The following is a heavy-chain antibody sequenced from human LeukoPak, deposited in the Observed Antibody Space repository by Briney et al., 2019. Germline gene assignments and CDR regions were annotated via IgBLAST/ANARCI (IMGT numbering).Heavy chain of an antibody. J-gene: IGHJ4*02. V-gene: IGHV4-34*01. D-gene: IGHD3-16*02. CDR1: GGSFSGYY. CDR3: ARGFPPYDYVWGSYRLYYFDY. CDR2: INHSGST. Sequence: SETLSLTCAVYGGSFSGYYWSWIRQPPGKGLEWIGEINHSGSTNYNPSLKSRVTISVDTSKNQFSLKLSPVTAADTAVYYCARGFPPYDYVWGSYRLYYFDYWGQGTLVTVSS.